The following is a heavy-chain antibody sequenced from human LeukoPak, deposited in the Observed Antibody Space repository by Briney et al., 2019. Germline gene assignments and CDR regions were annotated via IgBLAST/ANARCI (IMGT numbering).Heavy chain of an antibody. CDR3: AHSPYDNSGAYYFDH. J-gene: IGHJ4*02. Sequence: SGPTLANLTQTLTLSCTFSGFSLSTRGVGVGWIRQPPGKALEWLALISWNDDKRYSPSLKSRFTITKDTSKNQVVLTMTSMEAVDTATYYFAHSPYDNSGAYYFDHWGQGILVTVSS. CDR1: GFSLSTRGVG. V-gene: IGHV2-5*01. D-gene: IGHD3-22*01. CDR2: ISWNDDK.